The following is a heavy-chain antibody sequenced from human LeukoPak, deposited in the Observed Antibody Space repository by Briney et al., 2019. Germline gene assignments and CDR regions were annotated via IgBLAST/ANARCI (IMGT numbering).Heavy chain of an antibody. CDR1: GFTFSSYW. V-gene: IGHV3-21*01. Sequence: PGGSLRLSCAASGFTFSSYWMSWVRQAPGKGLEWVSSISSSSSYIYYADSVKGRFTISRDNAKNSLYLQMNSLRAEDTAVYYCARVAAAGFDYWGQGTLVTVSS. D-gene: IGHD6-13*01. CDR2: ISSSSSYI. J-gene: IGHJ4*02. CDR3: ARVAAAGFDY.